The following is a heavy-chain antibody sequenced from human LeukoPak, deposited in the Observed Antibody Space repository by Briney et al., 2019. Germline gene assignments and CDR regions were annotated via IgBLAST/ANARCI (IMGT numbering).Heavy chain of an antibody. CDR2: IGSSGGST. CDR3: AKVFRDGYNYPFDY. CDR1: GFTFSNYA. V-gene: IGHV3-23*01. Sequence: GSLRLSCAASGFTFSNYAMNWVRQAPGKGLEWVSTIGSSGGSTYYADSVKGWFTISRDNSKNTLYLQMNSLRAEDTAVYYCAKVFRDGYNYPFDYWGQGTLVTVSS. D-gene: IGHD5-24*01. J-gene: IGHJ4*02.